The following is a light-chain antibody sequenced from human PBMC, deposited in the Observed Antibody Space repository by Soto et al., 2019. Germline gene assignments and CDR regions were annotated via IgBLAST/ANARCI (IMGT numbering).Light chain of an antibody. CDR1: QSVSTSY. V-gene: IGKV3D-20*02. Sequence: EIVLTQSPGTLSLSPGDRATLSCRSSQSVSTSYLAWYQQKPGQAPRLLIYGASSRATGIPDRFSGSGSGTDFTLTISTLQPEDFAVYYCQQRSDWQYTFGQGTKVDIK. CDR3: QQRSDWQYT. CDR2: GAS. J-gene: IGKJ2*01.